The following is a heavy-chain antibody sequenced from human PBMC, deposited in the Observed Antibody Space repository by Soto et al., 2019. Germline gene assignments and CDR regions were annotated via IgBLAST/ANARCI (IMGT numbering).Heavy chain of an antibody. V-gene: IGHV3-30*18. CDR2: TSYDGNNE. J-gene: IGHJ6*02. D-gene: IGHD3-10*01. CDR1: GLTFSYYG. Sequence: HPGGSLRLSCAASGLTFSYYGMHWVRQAPGKGPEWVAVTSYDGNNEYYADSVKGRFTISRDNSKNTLFLQMNSLRAEDTAVYCCAKDIRRKTYKYGSGSYSSTGYYYYAMDVWGQGTTVTVSS. CDR3: AKDIRRKTYKYGSGSYSSTGYYYYAMDV.